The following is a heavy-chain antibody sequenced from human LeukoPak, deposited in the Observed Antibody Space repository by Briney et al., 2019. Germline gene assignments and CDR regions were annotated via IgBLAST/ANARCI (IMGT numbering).Heavy chain of an antibody. CDR2: INHSGST. D-gene: IGHD3-10*01. Sequence: SETLSLTCAVYGGSFSGYYWSWIRQPPGKGLEWIGQINHSGSTNYNPSLKSRVTISVDTSKNQFSLKLSSVTAADTAVYYCARGLWFGELLLWGQGTLVTVSS. CDR3: ARGLWFGELLL. CDR1: GGSFSGYY. V-gene: IGHV4-34*01. J-gene: IGHJ4*02.